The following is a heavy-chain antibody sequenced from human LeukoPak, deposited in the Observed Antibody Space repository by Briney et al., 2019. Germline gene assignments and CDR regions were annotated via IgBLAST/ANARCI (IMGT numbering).Heavy chain of an antibody. V-gene: IGHV3-20*04. CDR1: GFNFDNYG. D-gene: IGHD6-25*01. Sequence: GGSLRLSCAASGFNFDNYGMSWVRQAPGKGLEWVSGISWNGASAGYADSVKGRFTISRDTAKNSLYLQMNSLRAEDTAVYYCAAAKTWGQGTLVTVSS. J-gene: IGHJ5*02. CDR2: ISWNGASA. CDR3: AAAKT.